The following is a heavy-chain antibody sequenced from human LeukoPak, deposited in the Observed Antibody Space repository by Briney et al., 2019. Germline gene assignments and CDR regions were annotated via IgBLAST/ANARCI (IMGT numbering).Heavy chain of an antibody. CDR3: ARDVSRYSSGWYYFDY. CDR1: GGSISSSNW. J-gene: IGHJ4*02. CDR2: IYHSGST. V-gene: IGHV4-4*02. D-gene: IGHD6-19*01. Sequence: PSETLSLTCAVSGGSISSSNWWSWVRQPPGKGLEWIGEIYHSGSTNYNPSLKSRVTISVDKSKNQFSLKLSSVTAADTAVYYCARDVSRYSSGWYYFDYWGQGTLVTVSS.